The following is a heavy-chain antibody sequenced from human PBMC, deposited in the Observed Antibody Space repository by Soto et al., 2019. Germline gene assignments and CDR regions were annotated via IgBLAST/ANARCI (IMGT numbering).Heavy chain of an antibody. D-gene: IGHD3-22*01. CDR2: VSKSGYA. CDR3: AREDSIIIPAVSDF. V-gene: IGHV3-21*01. CDR1: GFTFNNYG. Sequence: GGSLRLSCTVSGFTFNNYGINWVRQAPGKGLEWVSSVSKSGYAYYSDSVKGRFTISRDNAKNSVSLQMNTLRVEDTAVYYCAREDSIIIPAVSDFWGQGTLVTVSS. J-gene: IGHJ4*02.